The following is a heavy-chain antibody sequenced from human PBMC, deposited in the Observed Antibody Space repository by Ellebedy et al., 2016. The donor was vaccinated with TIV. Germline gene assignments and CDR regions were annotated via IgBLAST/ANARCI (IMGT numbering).Heavy chain of an antibody. J-gene: IGHJ3*02. D-gene: IGHD3-3*01. CDR2: IYYSGNT. CDR1: GGSINSYY. V-gene: IGHV4-59*08. Sequence: MPSETLSLTCTVSGGSINSYYWSWIRQPPGKGLEWIGNIYYSGNTNYNPSLKCRVTISVDTSKNQFSLKLSSVTAADTAVYYCATQSYYGFWSGYYRGDNDAFDIWGQGTMVTVSS. CDR3: ATQSYYGFWSGYYRGDNDAFDI.